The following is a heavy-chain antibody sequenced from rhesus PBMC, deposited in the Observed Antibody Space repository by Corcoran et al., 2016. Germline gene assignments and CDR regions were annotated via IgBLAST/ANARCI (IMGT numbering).Heavy chain of an antibody. CDR1: GYTFTAYY. V-gene: IGHV1S2*01. CDR3: ARARLQFLEWLGHNRVDV. J-gene: IGHJ5-1*01. D-gene: IGHD3-3*01. Sequence: QVQLVQSGAEVKKPGSSVKVSCKASGYTFTAYYLHWVRQAPRQGLAWMGWLNPYNGNTKYAQKFQGRVTMTRDTSTSTAYMELSRLRSEDTAVYYCARARLQFLEWLGHNRVDVWGAGVLVTVSS. CDR2: LNPYNGNT.